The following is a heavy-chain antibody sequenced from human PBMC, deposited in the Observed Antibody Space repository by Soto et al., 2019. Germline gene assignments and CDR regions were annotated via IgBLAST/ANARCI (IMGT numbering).Heavy chain of an antibody. J-gene: IGHJ4*02. CDR1: GFTFSSYW. CDR3: ARVRGVDILTGYYEGAFDY. V-gene: IGHV3-7*01. CDR2: IKQDGSEK. Sequence: GGSLRLSCAASGFTFSSYWMSWVRQAPGKGLEWVANIKQDGSEKYYVDSVKGRFTISRDNAKNSLYLQMNSLRAEDTAVYYCARVRGVDILTGYYEGAFDYWGQGTLVTVSS. D-gene: IGHD3-9*01.